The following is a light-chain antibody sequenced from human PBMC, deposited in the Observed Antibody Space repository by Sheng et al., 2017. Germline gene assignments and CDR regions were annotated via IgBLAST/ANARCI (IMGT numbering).Light chain of an antibody. CDR3: QQYNNWPPLT. J-gene: IGKJ4*01. CDR1: QSVSSN. V-gene: IGKV3-15*01. Sequence: EIVMTQSPATLSVSPGERATLSCRASQSVSSNLAWYQQKPGQAPRLVIYGASTRATGIPARFSGSWSGTEFTLTISSLQSEDFAVYYCQQYNNWPPLTFGGGTEGGDQT. CDR2: GAS.